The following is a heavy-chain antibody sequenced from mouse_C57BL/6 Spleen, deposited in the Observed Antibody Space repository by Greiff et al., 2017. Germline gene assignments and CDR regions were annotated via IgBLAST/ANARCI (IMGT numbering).Heavy chain of an antibody. Sequence: QVHVKQSGPELVKPGASVKISCKASGYSFTSYYIHWVKQRPGQGLEWIGWIYPGSGNTKYNEKFKGKATLTADTSSSTAYMQLRSLTSEDSAVYYCARADYSNMFAYWGQGTLVTVSA. CDR2: IYPGSGNT. V-gene: IGHV1-66*01. D-gene: IGHD2-5*01. CDR3: ARADYSNMFAY. J-gene: IGHJ3*01. CDR1: GYSFTSYY.